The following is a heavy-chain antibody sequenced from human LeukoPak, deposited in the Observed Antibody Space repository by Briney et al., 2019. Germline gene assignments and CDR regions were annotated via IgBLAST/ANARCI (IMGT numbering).Heavy chain of an antibody. D-gene: IGHD6-13*01. Sequence: GGSLKLSCAASGFTFSSYNMNWVRQAPGKGLEWVAVISYDGSNKYYADSVKGRFTISRDNSKNTLYLQMNSLRAEDTAVYYCESGSLGYWGQGTLVTVSS. J-gene: IGHJ4*02. CDR3: ESGSLGY. CDR2: ISYDGSNK. V-gene: IGHV3-30-3*01. CDR1: GFTFSSYN.